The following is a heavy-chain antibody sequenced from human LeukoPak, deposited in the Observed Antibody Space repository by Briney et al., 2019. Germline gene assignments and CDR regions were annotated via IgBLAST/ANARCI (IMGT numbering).Heavy chain of an antibody. CDR3: ARLPSVVTPFFDY. CDR1: GYTFTNYY. Sequence: ASVKVSCKASGYTFTNYYINWVRQAPGQGLEWMGWISAYNGNTNHAQKLQGRVTMTTDTSTSTAYMELRSLRSDDTAVYYCARLPSVVTPFFDYWGQGTLVTVSS. CDR2: ISAYNGNT. D-gene: IGHD3-22*01. J-gene: IGHJ4*02. V-gene: IGHV1-18*01.